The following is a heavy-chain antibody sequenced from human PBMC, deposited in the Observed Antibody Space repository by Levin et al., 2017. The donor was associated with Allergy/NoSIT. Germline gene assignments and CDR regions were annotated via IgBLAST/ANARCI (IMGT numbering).Heavy chain of an antibody. CDR2: IIPILGIA. J-gene: IGHJ6*03. V-gene: IGHV1-69*02. CDR3: ARGFGVRGVNLTPYYYYYMDV. Sequence: EASVKVSCKASGGTFSSYTISWVRQAPGQGLEWMGRIIPILGIANYAQKFQGRVTITADKSTSTAYMELSSLRSEDTAVYYCARGFGVRGVNLTPYYYYYMDVWGKGTTVTVSS. D-gene: IGHD3-10*01. CDR1: GGTFSSYT.